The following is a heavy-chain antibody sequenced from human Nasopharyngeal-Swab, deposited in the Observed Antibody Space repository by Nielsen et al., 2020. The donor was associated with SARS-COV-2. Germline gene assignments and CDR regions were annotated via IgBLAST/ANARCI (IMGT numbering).Heavy chain of an antibody. V-gene: IGHV1-18*01. J-gene: IGHJ2*01. D-gene: IGHD1-26*01. CDR3: ARKLGAPRAWYFDL. CDR1: GYSFSSYG. Sequence: ASVKVSCKASGYSFSSYGIGWLRQAPGQGLEWMGWISPYNGNTNYAQKFQGRVTVTTDTSTSTAYLHVRSLRSDDTAIYSCARKLGAPRAWYFDLWGLGTPVTVSS. CDR2: ISPYNGNT.